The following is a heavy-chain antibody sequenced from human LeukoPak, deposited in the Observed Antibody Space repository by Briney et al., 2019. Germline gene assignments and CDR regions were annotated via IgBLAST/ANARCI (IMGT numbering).Heavy chain of an antibody. CDR2: ISGSGTSI. D-gene: IGHD4-23*01. V-gene: IGHV3-48*03. CDR3: ARDVTYHGGDWFDP. Sequence: GGSLRLSCAASGFTFSSYEMNWVRQAPGKGLEWVSYISGSGTSIYYADSVRGRFTISRDNAKNSLYLQMNSLRAEDTAVYYCARDVTYHGGDWFDPWGQGTLVTVSS. CDR1: GFTFSSYE. J-gene: IGHJ5*02.